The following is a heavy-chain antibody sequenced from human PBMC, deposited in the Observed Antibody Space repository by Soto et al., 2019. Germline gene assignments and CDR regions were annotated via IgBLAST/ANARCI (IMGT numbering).Heavy chain of an antibody. CDR3: ARSDDYGANSLDY. CDR1: GYTFINNY. D-gene: IGHD4-17*01. CDR2: INPSGGST. Sequence: QVQLVQSGAEVKKPGASVKVSCKASGYTFINNYMHWVRQAPGQGLEWMGVINPSGGSTTYAQKFQGRVTMTRDTSTSTVYMELSSLRFEDTAAYYCARSDDYGANSLDYWGQGTLVTVSS. J-gene: IGHJ4*02. V-gene: IGHV1-46*03.